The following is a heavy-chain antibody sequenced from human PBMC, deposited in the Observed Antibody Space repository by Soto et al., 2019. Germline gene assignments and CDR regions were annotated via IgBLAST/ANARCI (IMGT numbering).Heavy chain of an antibody. CDR2: IYYSGST. V-gene: IGHV4-31*03. D-gene: IGHD4-17*01. CDR3: ARGSNPYGDYFDY. J-gene: IGHJ4*02. Sequence: PSETLSLTCTVSGGSLSSGGYYWSWIRQHPGKGLEWIGYIYYSGSTYYNPSLKSRVTISVDTSKNQFSLKLSSVTAADTAVYYCARGSNPYGDYFDYWGQGTLVTVSS. CDR1: GGSLSSGGYY.